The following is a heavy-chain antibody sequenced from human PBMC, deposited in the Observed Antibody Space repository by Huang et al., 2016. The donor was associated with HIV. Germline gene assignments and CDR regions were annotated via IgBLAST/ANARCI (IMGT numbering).Heavy chain of an antibody. V-gene: IGHV1-69*01. CDR3: VRDPYSSNGDFDY. J-gene: IGHJ4*02. Sequence: QVQLVQSGAEVKKPGSSVKVSCKTSGGTFSTYGISWVRQAPGQGLEWMGGIVPIYHTPNYAQAFKGRLTLSAAESTSTAYMELNSPRSDDTAVYYCVRDPYSSNGDFDYWGQGTLVTVSS. CDR1: GGTFSTYG. CDR2: IVPIYHTP. D-gene: IGHD1-26*01.